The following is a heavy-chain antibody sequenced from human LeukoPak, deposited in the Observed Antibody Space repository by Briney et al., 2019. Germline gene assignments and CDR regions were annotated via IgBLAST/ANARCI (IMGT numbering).Heavy chain of an antibody. CDR3: VRVRGAVAATPLEFDY. Sequence: GGSLRLSCAASGFTFSNYGMHWVRQAPGKGLEWVAVIWSDESNKYYADSVKGRFTISRDNAKNTLYLQMNSLRAEDTAVYYCVRVRGAVAATPLEFDYWGQGSLVTVSS. CDR2: IWSDESNK. CDR1: GFTFSNYG. J-gene: IGHJ4*02. V-gene: IGHV3-33*01. D-gene: IGHD6-19*01.